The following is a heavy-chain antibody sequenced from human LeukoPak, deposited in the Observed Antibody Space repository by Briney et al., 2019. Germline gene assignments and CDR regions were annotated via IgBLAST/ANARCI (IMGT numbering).Heavy chain of an antibody. V-gene: IGHV1-2*06. CDR2: INPNSGGT. CDR1: GYTFTSYG. D-gene: IGHD6-13*01. CDR3: ARVRAAAGNIYYFDY. Sequence: GASVKVSCKASGYTFTSYGISWVRQAPGQGLEWMGRINPNSGGTNYAQKFQGRVTMTRDTSISTAYMELSRLRSDDTAVYYCARVRAAAGNIYYFDYWGQGTLVTVSS. J-gene: IGHJ4*02.